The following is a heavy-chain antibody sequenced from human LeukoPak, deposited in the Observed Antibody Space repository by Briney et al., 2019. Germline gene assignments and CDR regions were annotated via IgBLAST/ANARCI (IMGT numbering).Heavy chain of an antibody. V-gene: IGHV1-69*04. CDR3: AREPRYCSSTSCPYGMDV. D-gene: IGHD2-2*01. CDR1: GGTFSTYA. Sequence: SVKVSCKASGGTFSTYAITWVRQAPGQGLEWMGRIIPILSIADYAQKFQGRVTITADKSTSTAYMELSSLRSEDTAVYYCAREPRYCSSTSCPYGMDVWGQGTTVTVSS. J-gene: IGHJ6*02. CDR2: IIPILSIA.